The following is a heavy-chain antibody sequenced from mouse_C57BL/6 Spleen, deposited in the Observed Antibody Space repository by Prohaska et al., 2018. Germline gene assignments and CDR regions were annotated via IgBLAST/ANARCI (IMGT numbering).Heavy chain of an antibody. CDR3: ARRNAY. Sequence: EVQLQQSGPELVKPGASVKISFTASGYTFTDYYMTWVKQSHGKSLEGIGDINPKKCGTSYNQKFKGKATWTVEKSSSTAYMELRSLTCEDSAVYYCARRNAYWGQGTLVTVSA. CDR1: GYTFTDYY. J-gene: IGHJ3*01. CDR2: INPKKCGT. V-gene: IGHV1-26*01.